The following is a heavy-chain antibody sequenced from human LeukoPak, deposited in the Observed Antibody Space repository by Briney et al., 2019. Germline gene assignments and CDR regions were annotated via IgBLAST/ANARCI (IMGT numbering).Heavy chain of an antibody. D-gene: IGHD6-13*01. CDR2: INLDGSER. V-gene: IGHV3-7*01. CDR3: GRVIAGAIDY. Sequence: PGGSLRLSCAASGFSFNSYWMTWVRQAPGKGLEWVANINLDGSERFYVDFVKGRFTISRDNADNSMYLQMNSLRAEDTAVYYCGRVIAGAIDYWGQGTLVTVSS. J-gene: IGHJ4*02. CDR1: GFSFNSYW.